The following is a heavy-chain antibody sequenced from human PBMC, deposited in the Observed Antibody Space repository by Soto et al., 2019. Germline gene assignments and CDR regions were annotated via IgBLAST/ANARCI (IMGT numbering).Heavy chain of an antibody. CDR1: GYSFTSYW. CDR2: IYPGDSDT. V-gene: IGHV5-51*01. Sequence: GESLKISCKGSGYSFTSYWIGWVRQMPGKGLEWMGIIYPGDSDTRYSPSFQGQVTISADKSISTAYLQWSSLKASDTAMYYCAELGGGQKQQPPKSYYGMDVWGQGTTVTVSS. CDR3: AELGGGQKQQPPKSYYGMDV. D-gene: IGHD6-13*01. J-gene: IGHJ6*02.